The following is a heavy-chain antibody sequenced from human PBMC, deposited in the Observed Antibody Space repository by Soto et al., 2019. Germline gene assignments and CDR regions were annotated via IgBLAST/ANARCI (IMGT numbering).Heavy chain of an antibody. CDR3: GKVLVGATGHTDSDS. D-gene: IGHD2-15*01. Sequence: SETLSLTCTVSGGSIYRSGYYWGRIRQPPGRGREWIGNIDYNGVTYSNPSLKSRVTISRDTSKNQFPLKLTSVTAADTALYYCGKVLVGATGHTDSDSWGPGTLVTVSS. J-gene: IGHJ4*02. CDR1: GGSIYRSGYY. V-gene: IGHV4-39*01. CDR2: IDYNGVT.